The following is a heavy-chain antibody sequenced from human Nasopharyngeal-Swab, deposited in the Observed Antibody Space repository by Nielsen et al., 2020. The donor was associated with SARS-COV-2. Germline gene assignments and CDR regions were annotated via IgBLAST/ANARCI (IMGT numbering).Heavy chain of an antibody. Sequence: SETLSLTCTVSGGPISSSSYYWGWIRQPPGKGLEWIGSIYHSGSTYYNPSLKSRVTISVDTSKNQFSLKLSSVTAADTAVYYCAATSVLRFLEWLNNWFDPWGQGTRVTVAS. CDR1: GGPISSSSYY. D-gene: IGHD3-3*01. CDR2: IYHSGST. J-gene: IGHJ5*02. V-gene: IGHV4-39*01. CDR3: AATSVLRFLEWLNNWFDP.